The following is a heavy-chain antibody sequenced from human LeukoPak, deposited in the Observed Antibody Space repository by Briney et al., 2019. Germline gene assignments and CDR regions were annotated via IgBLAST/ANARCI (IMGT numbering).Heavy chain of an antibody. V-gene: IGHV3-30*02. CDR2: IRYDGSNK. CDR1: GFTFSSYG. J-gene: IGHJ5*02. Sequence: TGGSLRLSCAASGFTFSSYGMHWVRQAPGKGLEWVAFIRYDGSNKYYADSVKGRFTISRDNSKNTLYLQMNSLRAEDTAVYYCAKDISPGDDWFDPWGQGTLVTVSS. CDR3: AKDISPGDDWFDP. D-gene: IGHD3-10*01.